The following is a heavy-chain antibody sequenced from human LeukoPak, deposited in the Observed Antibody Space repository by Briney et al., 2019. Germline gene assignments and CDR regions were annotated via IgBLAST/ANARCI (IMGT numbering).Heavy chain of an antibody. Sequence: GGSLRLSCAASGFTFSSYGMHWVRQAPGKGLEWVAFIRYDGSNKYYADSVKGRFTISRDNSKNTLYLQMGSLRAEDMAVYYCARGVGHGIAARVDIWGQGTMVTVSS. CDR3: ARGVGHGIAARVDI. J-gene: IGHJ3*02. D-gene: IGHD6-6*01. CDR2: IRYDGSNK. V-gene: IGHV3-30*02. CDR1: GFTFSSYG.